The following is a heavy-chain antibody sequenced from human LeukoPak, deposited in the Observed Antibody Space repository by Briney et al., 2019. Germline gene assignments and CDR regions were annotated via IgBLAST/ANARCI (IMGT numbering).Heavy chain of an antibody. CDR1: GFTFGDYG. Sequence: GGSLRLSCTTSGFTFGDYGVHWVRQAPGKGLEWIGFIKSRTYGGTTEYAASVKGSFTISRDDSKSIAYLQMNSLKTEDTAVYFCARDRDHGLDYWGQGTLVTVSS. CDR2: IKSRTYGGTT. V-gene: IGHV3-49*04. CDR3: ARDRDHGLDY. J-gene: IGHJ4*02. D-gene: IGHD4-17*01.